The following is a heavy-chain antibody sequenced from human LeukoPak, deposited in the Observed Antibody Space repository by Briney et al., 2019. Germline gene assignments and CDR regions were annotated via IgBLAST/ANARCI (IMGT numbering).Heavy chain of an antibody. J-gene: IGHJ4*02. V-gene: IGHV1-2*02. CDR2: INPNSGGT. D-gene: IGHD3-9*01. CDR3: ARDPGDYDILTGYYRGTSYYFDY. CDR1: GYTFTGYY. Sequence: ASVKVSCKASGYTFTGYYMHWVRQAPGQGLEWMGWINPNSGGTNYAQKFQGRVTMTRDTSISTAYMELSRLRSDDTAVYYCARDPGDYDILTGYYRGTSYYFDYWGQGTLVTVSS.